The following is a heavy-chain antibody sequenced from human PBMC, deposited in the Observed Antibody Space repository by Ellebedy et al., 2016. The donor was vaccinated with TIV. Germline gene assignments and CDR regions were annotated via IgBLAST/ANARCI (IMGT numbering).Heavy chain of an antibody. J-gene: IGHJ1*01. CDR2: INAGNGNT. CDR3: ARLSGSYSAEYFQH. Sequence: AASVKVSCKASGYTFTGYYMHWVRQAPGQRLEWMGWINAGNGNTKYSQKFQGRVTITRDTSASTAYMELSSLRSEDTAVYYCARLSGSYSAEYFQHWGQGTLVTVSS. CDR1: GYTFTGYY. V-gene: IGHV1-3*01. D-gene: IGHD1-26*01.